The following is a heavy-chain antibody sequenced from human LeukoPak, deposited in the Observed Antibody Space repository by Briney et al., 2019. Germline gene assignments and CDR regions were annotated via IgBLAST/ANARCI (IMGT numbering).Heavy chain of an antibody. Sequence: GGSLRLSCAASGFTFNVYSMNWVRQAPGKGLEWVSYISSSSSTIYYADSVKGRFTISRDNAKNSLYLQMNTLRAEDTAVYYCARDGGYYYDSSGYSDYWAREPWSPSPQ. CDR1: GFTFNVYS. D-gene: IGHD3-22*01. CDR3: ARDGGYYYDSSGYSDY. J-gene: IGHJ4*02. V-gene: IGHV3-48*04. CDR2: ISSSSSTI.